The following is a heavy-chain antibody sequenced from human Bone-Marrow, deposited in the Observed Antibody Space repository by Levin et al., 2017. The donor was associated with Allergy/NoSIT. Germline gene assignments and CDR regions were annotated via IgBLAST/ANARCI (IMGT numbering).Heavy chain of an antibody. CDR3: AKDIYDFWTGYSRWFDP. CDR2: ISGSGGAT. CDR1: GFTFSSYA. J-gene: IGHJ5*02. Sequence: PGGSLRLSCAASGFTFSSYAMSWVRQAPGKGLEWVAVISGSGGATNYADSVNGRITISRDNSKNTVYLQLNALRAEDTAVYYCAKDIYDFWTGYSRWFDPWGQGTLVTVSS. V-gene: IGHV3-23*01. D-gene: IGHD3-3*01.